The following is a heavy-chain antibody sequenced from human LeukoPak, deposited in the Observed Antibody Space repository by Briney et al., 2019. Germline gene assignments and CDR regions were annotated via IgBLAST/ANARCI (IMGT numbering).Heavy chain of an antibody. CDR2: ISGSGGST. D-gene: IGHD3-22*01. Sequence: GGSLRLSCAASGFTFSSYAMSWVRQAPGKGLEWVSAISGSGGSTYYADSVKGRFTISRDNSKNTLYLQMNSLRAEDTAVYYCAKDRDNGYYCDSSGYYSLHNWGQGTLVTVSS. CDR3: AKDRDNGYYCDSSGYYSLHN. J-gene: IGHJ4*02. V-gene: IGHV3-23*01. CDR1: GFTFSSYA.